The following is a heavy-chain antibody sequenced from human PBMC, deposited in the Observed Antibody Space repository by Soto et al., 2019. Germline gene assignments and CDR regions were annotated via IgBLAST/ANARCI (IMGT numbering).Heavy chain of an antibody. CDR1: ECTFSYYW. CDR2: IHSDGSRT. J-gene: IGHJ3*01. V-gene: IGHV3-74*03. D-gene: IGHD1-26*01. CDR3: ARWDRGAFDL. Sequence: EVQLGESGGGLVQPGESLRLSCAASECTFSYYWMHWVRQAPGKGLVWVSRIHSDGSRTTYADSVKDRFTISRDNARNNLYLQMTSLRADDTAVYYCARWDRGAFDLWGQGTVLTVPS.